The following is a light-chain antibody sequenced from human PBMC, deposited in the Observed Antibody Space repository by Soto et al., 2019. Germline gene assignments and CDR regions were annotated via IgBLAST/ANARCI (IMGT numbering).Light chain of an antibody. V-gene: IGLV1-51*01. J-gene: IGLJ1*01. CDR2: DNN. CDR1: SSNIGINY. Sequence: QSVLTQPPSVSAAPGQKITISCSGSSSNIGINYVSWFQHLPGTAPKLLMYDNNKRPSGIPDRFSDSKSGTSATLGITGLQTGDEADYYCGTWDSSLSVYVFGTGTKVTVL. CDR3: GTWDSSLSVYV.